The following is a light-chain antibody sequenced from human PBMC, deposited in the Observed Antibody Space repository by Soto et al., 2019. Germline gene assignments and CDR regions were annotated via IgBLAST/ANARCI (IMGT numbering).Light chain of an antibody. CDR3: QHYGSSQWTFGQWT. CDR2: GAS. V-gene: IGKV3-20*01. CDR1: QSGSSRY. J-gene: IGKJ1*01. Sequence: IVLTQSPGTVSLSPGEIASLSCRASQSGSSRYLAWYQQRPGQAPRLLIFGASTRATGIPVRFSGSGSGTDFSFTIIRLEPEDSAVYFCQHYGSSQWTFGQWTFGQGPKVEI.